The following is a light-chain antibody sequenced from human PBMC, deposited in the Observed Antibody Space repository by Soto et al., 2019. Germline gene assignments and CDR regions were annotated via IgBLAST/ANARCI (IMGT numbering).Light chain of an antibody. CDR1: QSVRSSF. V-gene: IGKV3-20*01. J-gene: IGKJ1*01. Sequence: EIVLTQSPGTLSLSPGERATLSCRASQSVRSSFLAWYQQKPGQAPRLLIYDASSRATGIPDRFIGSESGTDFTLTISRLEPEDFAVYYCQQYGSSPKTFGQGTKVEIK. CDR3: QQYGSSPKT. CDR2: DAS.